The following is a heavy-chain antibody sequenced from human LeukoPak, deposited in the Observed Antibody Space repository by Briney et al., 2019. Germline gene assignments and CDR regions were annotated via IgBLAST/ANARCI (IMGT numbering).Heavy chain of an antibody. CDR1: GFTFSSYA. D-gene: IGHD4-17*01. CDR2: ISYDGSNK. CDR3: AKDGTTVATVWDPEGPLDY. J-gene: IGHJ4*02. Sequence: PGGSLRLSCAASGFTFSSYAMHWVRQAPGKGLEWVAVISYDGSNKYYADSVKGRFTISRDNSKNTLYLQMNSLRAEDTAVYYCAKDGTTVATVWDPEGPLDYWGQGTLVTVSS. V-gene: IGHV3-30-3*01.